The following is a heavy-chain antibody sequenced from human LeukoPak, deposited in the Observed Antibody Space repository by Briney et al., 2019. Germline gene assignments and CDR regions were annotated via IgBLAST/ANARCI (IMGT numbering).Heavy chain of an antibody. V-gene: IGHV3-21*04. CDR2: ISSSSSYI. CDR1: GFTFSSYS. Sequence: GGSLRLSCAASGFTFSSYSMNWVRQAPGKGLGWVSSISSSSSYIYYADSVKGRFTISRDNAKNSLYLQMNSLKTEDTAVYYCTRFHYDILTGLYYFDYWGQGTLVTVSS. D-gene: IGHD3-9*01. CDR3: TRFHYDILTGLYYFDY. J-gene: IGHJ4*02.